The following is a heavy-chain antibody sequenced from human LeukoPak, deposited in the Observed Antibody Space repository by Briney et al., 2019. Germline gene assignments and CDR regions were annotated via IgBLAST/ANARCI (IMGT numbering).Heavy chain of an antibody. D-gene: IGHD3-3*01. CDR3: ARDQLRFLEWLLTPLGFDY. CDR2: MNPNSGNT. Sequence: ASVKVSCKASGYTFTSYDINWVRQATGQGLEWMGWMNPNSGNTGYAQKFQGRVTMTRNTSISTAYMELSSLRSEDTAVYYCARDQLRFLEWLLTPLGFDYWGQGTLVTVSS. J-gene: IGHJ4*02. CDR1: GYTFTSYD. V-gene: IGHV1-8*01.